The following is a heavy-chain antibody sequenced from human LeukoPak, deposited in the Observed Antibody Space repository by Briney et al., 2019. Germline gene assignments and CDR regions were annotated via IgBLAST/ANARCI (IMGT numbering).Heavy chain of an antibody. Sequence: ASVKVSCKVSGYTLTELSMHWVRQTPGKGLEWMGGFDPEDGETIYAQKFQGRVTMTEDTPTDTAYMELSSLRSEDTAVYYCATVLITFGGVIGHDAFDIWGQGTMVTVSS. CDR2: FDPEDGET. D-gene: IGHD3-16*02. CDR3: ATVLITFGGVIGHDAFDI. CDR1: GYTLTELS. J-gene: IGHJ3*02. V-gene: IGHV1-24*01.